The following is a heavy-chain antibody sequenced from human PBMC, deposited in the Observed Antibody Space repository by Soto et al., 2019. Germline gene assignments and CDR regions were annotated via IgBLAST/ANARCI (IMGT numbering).Heavy chain of an antibody. CDR2: ISDSGSTI. Sequence: GGSLRLSCAASGFPFISYAMNWVRQTPDKGLEWLSYISDSGSTIHYADSVKGRFTISRDNAKNSLYLQMNSLRADDTAVYYCTRDGSWGQGTLVTVPQ. CDR3: TRDGS. CDR1: GFPFISYA. V-gene: IGHV3-48*01. D-gene: IGHD5-12*01. J-gene: IGHJ5*02.